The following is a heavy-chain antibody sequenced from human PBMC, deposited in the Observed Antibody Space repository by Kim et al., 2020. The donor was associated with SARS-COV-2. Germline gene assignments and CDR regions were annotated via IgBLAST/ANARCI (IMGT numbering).Heavy chain of an antibody. Sequence: YADSLRGRFTVSRDNAKTSLYLQMNSLRAEDTAVYYCARSPSFGYNWFDSWGQGTLVTVSS. D-gene: IGHD5-18*01. CDR3: ARSPSFGYNWFDS. V-gene: IGHV3-48*03. J-gene: IGHJ5*01.